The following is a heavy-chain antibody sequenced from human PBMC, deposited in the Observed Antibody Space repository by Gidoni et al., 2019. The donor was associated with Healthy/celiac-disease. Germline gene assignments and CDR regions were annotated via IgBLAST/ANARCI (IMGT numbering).Heavy chain of an antibody. V-gene: IGHV4-59*12. J-gene: IGHJ4*02. CDR3: AMTREWLRLDN. D-gene: IGHD5-12*01. Sequence: QVQLQESGPGLVKPSETLSLTCSVSGCSIGGYYWIWIRQPPGQGLEWIGYMYYNGNTNYKPSLKSRVTISVDTSKNQFSLRLSSVTAAYTAVYYCAMTREWLRLDNWGQGTLVTVSS. CDR1: GCSIGGYY. CDR2: MYYNGNT.